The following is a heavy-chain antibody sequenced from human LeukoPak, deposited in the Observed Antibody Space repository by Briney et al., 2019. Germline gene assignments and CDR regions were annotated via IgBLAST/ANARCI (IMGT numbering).Heavy chain of an antibody. D-gene: IGHD6-13*01. CDR3: AKGEGGIAAALDY. V-gene: IGHV3-30*02. J-gene: IGHJ4*02. CDR2: IRYDGSNK. CDR1: GFTFSSYG. Sequence: GGSLRLSCAASGFTFSSYGMHWVRQAPGKGLEWVAFIRYDGSNKYYADSVKGRFTISRDNSKNTLYLQMNSLRAEDTAVYYCAKGEGGIAAALDYWGQGTLVTVSS.